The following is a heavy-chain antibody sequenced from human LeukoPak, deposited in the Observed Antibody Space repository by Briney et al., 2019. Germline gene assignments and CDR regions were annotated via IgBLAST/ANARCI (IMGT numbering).Heavy chain of an antibody. CDR1: GFTVSSNY. J-gene: IGHJ4*02. D-gene: IGHD3-10*01. Sequence: GGSLRLSCAASGFTVSSNYMSWVRQAPGKGLEWVSVIYSGGSTYYADSVKGRFTISRDNSKNTLYLQMNSLRAEDTAVYYCARDHGEPTGLFDYWGQGTLVTVSS. V-gene: IGHV3-53*01. CDR3: ARDHGEPTGLFDY. CDR2: IYSGGST.